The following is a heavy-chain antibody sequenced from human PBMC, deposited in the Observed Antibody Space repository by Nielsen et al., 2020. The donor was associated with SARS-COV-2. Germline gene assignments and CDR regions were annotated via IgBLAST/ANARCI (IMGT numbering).Heavy chain of an antibody. J-gene: IGHJ6*02. CDR1: GFTFSSYS. Sequence: GESLKISCAASGFTFSSYSMNWVRQAPGKGLEWVSYISSSSSTIYYADSVKGRFTISRDNAKNSLYLQMNSLRAEDTAVYYCARDMDTAMVTDYYYGMDVWGQGTTVTVSS. V-gene: IGHV3-48*04. D-gene: IGHD5-18*01. CDR2: ISSSSSTI. CDR3: ARDMDTAMVTDYYYGMDV.